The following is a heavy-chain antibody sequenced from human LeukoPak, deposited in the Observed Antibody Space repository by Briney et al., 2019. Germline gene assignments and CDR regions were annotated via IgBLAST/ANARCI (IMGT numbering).Heavy chain of an antibody. V-gene: IGHV1-2*02. CDR2: INPNSGGT. J-gene: IGHJ4*02. Sequence: GASVKVSCKASGYTFTGCYMHWVRQAPGQGLEWMGWINPNSGGTHYAQKFQGRVTMTRDTSISTAYMELSSLRSDDTALYYCASGSSLDGSSGWPTHYYRVQGGLVTVSS. CDR3: ASGSSLDGSSGWPTHYY. CDR1: GYTFTGCY. D-gene: IGHD6-19*01.